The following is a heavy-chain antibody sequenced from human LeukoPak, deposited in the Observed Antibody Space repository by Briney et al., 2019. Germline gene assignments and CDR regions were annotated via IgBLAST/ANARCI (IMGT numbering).Heavy chain of an antibody. D-gene: IGHD2-21*02. CDR2: IYYSGST. V-gene: IGHV4-59*01. CDR3: ARGTVVVTATAKDYYFDY. J-gene: IGHJ4*02. Sequence: SETLSLTCSVSGGSINDNYWSWIRQSPGKGLEWIGYIYYSGSTNYNPSLKSRVTISVDTSKNQFSLKLSSVTAADTAVYYCARGTVVVTATAKDYYFDYWGQGTLVTVSS. CDR1: GGSINDNY.